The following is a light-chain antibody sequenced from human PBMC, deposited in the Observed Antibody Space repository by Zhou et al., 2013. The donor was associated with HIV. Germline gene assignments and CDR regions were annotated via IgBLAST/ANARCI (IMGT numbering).Light chain of an antibody. Sequence: DIVMTQSPLSLPVTPGEPASISCRSSQTLLHSNGYNYLDWYLQKPGQSPQLLIYLGSNRASGVPDRFSGSGSGTDFTLKISRVEAEDVAVYYCMQALQTPYMYTFGQGTKLEIK. CDR2: LGS. V-gene: IGKV2-28*01. CDR1: QTLLHSNGYNY. CDR3: MQALQTPYMYT. J-gene: IGKJ2*01.